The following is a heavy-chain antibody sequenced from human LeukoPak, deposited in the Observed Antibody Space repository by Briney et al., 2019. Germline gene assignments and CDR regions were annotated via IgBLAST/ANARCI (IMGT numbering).Heavy chain of an antibody. D-gene: IGHD6-13*01. Sequence: ASVKVSCKASGYTFTSYDINWVRQATGQGLEWMGWMNPNSGNTGYAQKFQGRVTMTRNTSISTAYMELSSLRPEDTAVYYCARASSSWYLYYYMDVWGKGTTVTVSS. J-gene: IGHJ6*03. CDR2: MNPNSGNT. CDR3: ARASSSWYLYYYMDV. V-gene: IGHV1-8*01. CDR1: GYTFTSYD.